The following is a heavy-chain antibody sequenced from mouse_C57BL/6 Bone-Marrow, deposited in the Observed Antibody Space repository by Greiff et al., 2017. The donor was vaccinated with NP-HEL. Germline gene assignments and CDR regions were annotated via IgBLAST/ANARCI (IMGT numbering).Heavy chain of an antibody. CDR3: ARQKLGVLSFDY. CDR2: ISNLAYSI. Sequence: EVKLVESGGGLVQPGGSLKLSCAASGFTFSDYGMAWVRQAPRKGPEWVAFISNLAYSIYYADTVTGRFTISSENAKNTLYLEMSSLRSEDTAMYYCARQKLGVLSFDYWGQGTTLTVSS. J-gene: IGHJ2*01. D-gene: IGHD3-1*01. V-gene: IGHV5-15*01. CDR1: GFTFSDYG.